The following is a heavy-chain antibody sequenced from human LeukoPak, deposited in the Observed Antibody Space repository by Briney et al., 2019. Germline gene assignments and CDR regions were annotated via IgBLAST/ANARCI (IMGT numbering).Heavy chain of an antibody. D-gene: IGHD6-19*01. J-gene: IGHJ3*02. Sequence: PSETLSLTCTVSGYSISSGYYWSWIRQPPGKGLEWIGEINHSGSTNYNPSLKSRVTISVDTSKNQFSLKLSSVTAADTAVYYCARGHLLWQWLVRADAFDIWGQGTMVTVSS. V-gene: IGHV4-38-2*02. CDR3: ARGHLLWQWLVRADAFDI. CDR2: INHSGST. CDR1: GYSISSGYY.